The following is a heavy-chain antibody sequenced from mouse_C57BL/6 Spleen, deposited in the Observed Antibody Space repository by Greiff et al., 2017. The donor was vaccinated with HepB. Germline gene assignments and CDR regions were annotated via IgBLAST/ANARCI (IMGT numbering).Heavy chain of an antibody. CDR3: ARRGYYGSRYFDV. J-gene: IGHJ1*03. V-gene: IGHV1-42*01. CDR1: GYSFTGYY. CDR2: INPSTGGT. D-gene: IGHD1-1*01. Sequence: EVKVVESGPELVKPGASVKISCKASGYSFTGYYMNWVKQSPEKSLEWIGEINPSTGGTTYNQKFKAKATLTVDKSSSTAYMQLKSLTSEDSAVYYCARRGYYGSRYFDVWGTGTTVTVSS.